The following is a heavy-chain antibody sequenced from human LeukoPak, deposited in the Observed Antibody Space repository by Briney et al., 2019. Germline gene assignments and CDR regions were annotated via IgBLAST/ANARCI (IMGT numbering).Heavy chain of an antibody. CDR2: IHYSGST. D-gene: IGHD5-24*01. CDR3: AGGWDGYPFDY. J-gene: IGHJ4*02. V-gene: IGHV4-59*01. CDR1: GASISSYS. Sequence: SETLSLTCTVSGASISSYSWNWIRQPPGKGLEWIGYIHYSGSTNYNPSLKSRVSISVDTSNNLFSLRLSSVTAADTAVYYCAGGWDGYPFDYWGQGILVTVSS.